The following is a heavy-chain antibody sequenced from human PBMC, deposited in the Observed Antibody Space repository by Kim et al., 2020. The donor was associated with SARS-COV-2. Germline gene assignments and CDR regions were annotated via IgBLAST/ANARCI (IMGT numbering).Heavy chain of an antibody. Sequence: PSLKSRVTISVDKSKNQFSLKLSSVTAADTAVYYCARVSGYYDSNGYYFSSWGQGTLVTVSS. D-gene: IGHD3-22*01. J-gene: IGHJ4*02. V-gene: IGHV4-59*01. CDR3: ARVSGYYDSNGYYFSS.